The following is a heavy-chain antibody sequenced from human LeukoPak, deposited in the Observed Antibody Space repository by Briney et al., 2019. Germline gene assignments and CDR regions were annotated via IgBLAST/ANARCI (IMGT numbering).Heavy chain of an antibody. CDR2: MNPNSGNT. D-gene: IGHD4-17*01. CDR3: ARCPPLTTVTTLYNWFDP. V-gene: IGHV1-8*01. CDR1: GYTFTSYD. Sequence: ASVKVSCKASGYTFTSYDTNWVRQATGQGLEWMGWMNPNSGNTGYAQKFQGRVTMTRNTSISTAYMELSSLRSEDTAVYYCARCPPLTTVTTLYNWFDPWGQGTLVTVSS. J-gene: IGHJ5*02.